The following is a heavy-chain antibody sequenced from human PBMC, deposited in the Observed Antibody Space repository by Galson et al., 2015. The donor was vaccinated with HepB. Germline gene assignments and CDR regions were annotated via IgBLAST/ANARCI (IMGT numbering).Heavy chain of an antibody. CDR1: GFSLSTIGVG. CDR2: IYWDDDK. Sequence: PALVKPTQTLTLTCTFSGFSLSTIGVGVGWIRQPPGKALEWLALIYWDDDKRYSPSLKDRLTITKDTSKNQVVLTMTNMDPVDTATYYCAHEGPCSGGSCSVDYWGQGTLVTVSS. V-gene: IGHV2-5*02. J-gene: IGHJ4*02. D-gene: IGHD2-15*01. CDR3: AHEGPCSGGSCSVDY.